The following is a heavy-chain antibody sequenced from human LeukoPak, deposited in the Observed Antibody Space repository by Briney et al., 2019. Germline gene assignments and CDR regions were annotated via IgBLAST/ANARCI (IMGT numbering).Heavy chain of an antibody. J-gene: IGHJ4*02. CDR1: GGTFSSYA. CDR3: AVLGGSGSYYDY. V-gene: IGHV1-69*13. D-gene: IGHD3-10*01. CDR2: IIPIFGTA. Sequence: ASVKVSCKASGGTFSSYAISWARQAPGQGLEWMGGIIPIFGTANYAQKFQGRVTITADESTSTAYMELSSLRSEDTAVYYCAVLGGSGSYYDYWGQGTLVTVSS.